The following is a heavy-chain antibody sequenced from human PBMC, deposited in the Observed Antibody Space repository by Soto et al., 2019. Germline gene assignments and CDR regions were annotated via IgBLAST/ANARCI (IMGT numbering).Heavy chain of an antibody. V-gene: IGHV1-46*03. Sequence: GVSVKVSCEASGYIYTSYYIHWVRQAPGQGLEWMGWINPFDGSRMFAQSFQGRVTMTRDTSTSTVYMEVSSLRSEDTAVYYCSRVDPGETSPFDHWGQGTLVTVSS. D-gene: IGHD3-10*01. J-gene: IGHJ4*02. CDR3: SRVDPGETSPFDH. CDR1: GYIYTSYY. CDR2: INPFDGSR.